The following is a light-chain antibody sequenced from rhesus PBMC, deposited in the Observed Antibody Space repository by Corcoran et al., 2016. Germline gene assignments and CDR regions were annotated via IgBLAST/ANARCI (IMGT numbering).Light chain of an antibody. CDR2: SAY. V-gene: IGKV3-40*03. J-gene: IGKJ1*01. CDR3: QQYNDLLPT. Sequence: EIVMTQSPATLSLSPGETATLFCRARESVGSYLAWYQQKPGQAPKHLIHSAYFRATGIPDRFSGSWSRTEFTLTISSLEPEDVGVYHCQQYNDLLPTFGQGTKVEIK. CDR1: ESVGSY.